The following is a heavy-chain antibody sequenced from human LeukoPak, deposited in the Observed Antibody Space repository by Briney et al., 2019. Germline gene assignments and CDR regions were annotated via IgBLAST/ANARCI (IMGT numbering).Heavy chain of an antibody. CDR3: ARQRDSSGWFWFDP. CDR2: IYTSGST. J-gene: IGHJ5*02. D-gene: IGHD6-13*01. CDR1: GGSISSYY. V-gene: IGHV4-4*09. Sequence: SESLSLTCTVSGGSISSYYWSWSPPPPGQGLGGSGYIYTSGSTNYNPSLKSRVTISVDTSKNQFSLKLSSVTAADTAVYYCARQRDSSGWFWFDPWGQGTLVTVSS.